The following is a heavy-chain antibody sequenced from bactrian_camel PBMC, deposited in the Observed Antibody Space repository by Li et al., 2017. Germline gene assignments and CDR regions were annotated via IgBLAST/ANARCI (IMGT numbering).Heavy chain of an antibody. CDR2: IYTGDGTT. V-gene: IGHV3S1*01. J-gene: IGHJ4*01. CDR1: EATFSTNC. CDR3: AAGTVKGVWFRASDYSY. D-gene: IGHD4*01. Sequence: HVQLVESGGGSVPAGGSLRLSCKASEATFSTNCMVWFRQAPGQEREPVAAIYTGDGTTYYGNSVKGRFTISHDNTTNTVYLEMNSLKPEDTAVYYCAAGTVKGVWFRASDYSYWGQGTQVTVS.